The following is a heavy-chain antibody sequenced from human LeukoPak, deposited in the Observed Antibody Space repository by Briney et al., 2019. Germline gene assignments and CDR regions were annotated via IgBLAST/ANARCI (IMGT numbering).Heavy chain of an antibody. V-gene: IGHV3-72*01. CDR1: GFTFSDHA. J-gene: IGHJ4*02. D-gene: IGHD1-26*01. Sequence: TGGSLTLSCAASGFTFSDHAMHWVRQAPGKGLEWVGRIRNKANSYTTEYAASVQGRFTVSRDDSMNSLYLQMNSMKTEDTAVYYCTRLVGANDWGQGTLVTVSS. CDR2: IRNKANSYTT. CDR3: TRLVGAND.